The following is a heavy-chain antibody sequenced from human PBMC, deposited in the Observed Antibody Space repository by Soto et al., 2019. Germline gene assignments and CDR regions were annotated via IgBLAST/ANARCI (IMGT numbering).Heavy chain of an antibody. D-gene: IGHD3-22*01. CDR2: IYHSGST. Sequence: QLPLQESGSGLVKPSQTLSLTCAVSGGSISSGGYSWSWIRQPPGKGLEWIGYIYHSGSTYYNPSLKSRVTISVDRSKNQFSLKLSSVTAADTAVYYCARVRDYYDSSGYYCWFDPWGQGTLVTVSS. CDR1: GGSISSGGYS. V-gene: IGHV4-30-2*01. J-gene: IGHJ5*02. CDR3: ARVRDYYDSSGYYCWFDP.